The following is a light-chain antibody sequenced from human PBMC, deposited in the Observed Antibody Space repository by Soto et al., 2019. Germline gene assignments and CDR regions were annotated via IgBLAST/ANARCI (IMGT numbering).Light chain of an antibody. CDR2: GAT. CDR1: QRVNSNY. Sequence: VLTQSPGTLSLSPGERATLSCRASQRVNSNYFAWYQQKPGQAPRLLVFGATTSATGIPDRFSGSGSGTDFILTIRRVEPEDFAVYYCQQYTASSGIFTFGPGTKVDIK. J-gene: IGKJ3*01. V-gene: IGKV3-20*01. CDR3: QQYTASSGIFT.